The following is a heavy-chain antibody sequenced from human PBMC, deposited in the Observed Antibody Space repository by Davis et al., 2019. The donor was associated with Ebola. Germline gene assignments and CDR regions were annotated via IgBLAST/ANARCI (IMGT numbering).Heavy chain of an antibody. CDR1: VFSFGDFN. CDR2: ISTGSAYI. D-gene: IGHD6-19*01. Sequence: GESLKISCVGSVFSFGDFNMDWVRQAPGQGLEWLSYISTGSAYIYYADSVKGRFTISRDDSKNTVFLHMNTLRAEDTAIYYCTTRLVNHFDYWGQGTLVTVSS. J-gene: IGHJ4*02. V-gene: IGHV3-21*05. CDR3: TTRLVNHFDY.